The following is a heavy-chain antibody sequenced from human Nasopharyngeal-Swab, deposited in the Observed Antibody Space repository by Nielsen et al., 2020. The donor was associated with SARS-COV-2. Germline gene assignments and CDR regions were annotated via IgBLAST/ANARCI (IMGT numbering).Heavy chain of an antibody. Sequence: GKSLKISWKGSGYSFSSYWLGWVRQIPGKGLEWIGIMYPRDSETRYSTSFQDQVAISADKSISTAYLQWSSLKASDTAMYYCATAYNGNYYWDYWGQGTLVTVSS. CDR3: ATAYNGNYYWDY. CDR2: MYPRDSET. J-gene: IGHJ4*02. D-gene: IGHD1-7*01. CDR1: GYSFSSYW. V-gene: IGHV5-51*01.